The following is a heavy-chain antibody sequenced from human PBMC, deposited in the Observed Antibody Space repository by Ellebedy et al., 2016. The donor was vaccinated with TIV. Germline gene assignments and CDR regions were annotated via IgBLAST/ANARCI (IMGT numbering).Heavy chain of an antibody. CDR2: VLSDGTTY. D-gene: IGHD4-17*01. V-gene: IGHV3-30-3*01. CDR3: ARAGYGDYVLTY. Sequence: GESLKISXVASGFTFRSYAMHWVRQAPGKGLEWVAVVLSDGTTYYTADSVKGRLTISRDISKDTLYLQMNSLRSEDTGVYYCARAGYGDYVLTYWGQGTLVTVSS. CDR1: GFTFRSYA. J-gene: IGHJ4*02.